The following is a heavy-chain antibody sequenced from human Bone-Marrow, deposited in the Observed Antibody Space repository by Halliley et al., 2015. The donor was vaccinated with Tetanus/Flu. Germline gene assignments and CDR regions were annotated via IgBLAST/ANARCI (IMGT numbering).Heavy chain of an antibody. CDR3: ARDPSPEQFWFDP. CDR1: GFKFETYW. CDR2: IKHDGDET. J-gene: IGHJ5*02. V-gene: IGHV3-7*03. D-gene: IGHD1-1*01. Sequence: SLRLSCGTSGFKFETYWMTWVRQAPGKGLEWVASIKHDGDETCYVDSVKGRFTVSRDNAKNALYLQMNSLRAEDTAVYYCARDPSPEQFWFDPWGQGTLVTVSS.